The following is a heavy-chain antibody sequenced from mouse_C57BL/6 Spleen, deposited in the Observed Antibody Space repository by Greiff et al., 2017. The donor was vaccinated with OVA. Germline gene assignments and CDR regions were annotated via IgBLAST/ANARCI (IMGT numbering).Heavy chain of an antibody. V-gene: IGHV5-4*01. CDR2: ISDGGSYT. CDR3: ARDRGYPAMDY. CDR1: GFTFSSYA. J-gene: IGHJ4*01. Sequence: EVKLMESGGGLVKPGGSLKLSCAASGFTFSSYAMSWVRQTPEKRLEWVATISDGGSYTYYPDNVKGRFTISRDNAKNNLYLQMSHLKSEDTARYYCARDRGYPAMDYWGQGTSVTVSS. D-gene: IGHD2-2*01.